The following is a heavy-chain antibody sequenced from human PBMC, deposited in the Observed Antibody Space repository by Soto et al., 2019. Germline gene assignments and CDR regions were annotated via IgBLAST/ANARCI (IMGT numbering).Heavy chain of an antibody. J-gene: IGHJ5*02. CDR1: GFTFSSYA. D-gene: IGHD2-2*01. Sequence: GGSLRLSCAASGFTFSSYAMSWVRQAPGKGLEWVSAISGSGGSTYYADSVKGRFTISRDNSKNTLYLQMNSLRAEDTAVYYCAKVYCSSTSCYHRVNWFDPWGQGTLVTVSS. CDR3: AKVYCSSTSCYHRVNWFDP. V-gene: IGHV3-23*01. CDR2: ISGSGGST.